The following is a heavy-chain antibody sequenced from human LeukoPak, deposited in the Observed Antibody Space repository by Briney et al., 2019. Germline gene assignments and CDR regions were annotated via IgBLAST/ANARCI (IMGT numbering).Heavy chain of an antibody. D-gene: IGHD1-14*01. CDR3: AREIVGGFNPGAY. CDR2: IHRSGST. V-gene: IGHV4-4*02. J-gene: IGHJ4*02. CDR1: PDSTTSNF. Sequence: SETLSLTCTVSPDSTTSNFWSWVRPPPGKDLEWIGEIHRSGSTNYNPSLQSRVTISIDRSKNQIALELSSVTAADTAVYYCAREIVGGFNPGAYWGQGTLVTVSS.